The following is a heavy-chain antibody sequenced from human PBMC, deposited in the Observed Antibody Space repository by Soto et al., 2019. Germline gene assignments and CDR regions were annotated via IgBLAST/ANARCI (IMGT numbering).Heavy chain of an antibody. J-gene: IGHJ6*02. Sequence: GGSLRLSCAASGFTFSSYEMNWVRQAPGKGLEWVSYISSSGSTIYYADSVKGRFTISRDNAKNSLYLQMNSLRAEDTAVYYCARDELYDFWSGYPRGMDVWGQGTTVTVSS. CDR3: ARDELYDFWSGYPRGMDV. D-gene: IGHD3-3*01. V-gene: IGHV3-48*03. CDR1: GFTFSSYE. CDR2: ISSSGSTI.